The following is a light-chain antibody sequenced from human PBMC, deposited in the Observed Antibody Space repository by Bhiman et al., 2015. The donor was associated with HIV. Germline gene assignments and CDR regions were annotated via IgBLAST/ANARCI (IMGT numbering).Light chain of an antibody. V-gene: IGLV2-14*03. J-gene: IGLJ1*01. CDR2: DVS. CDR3: SSYSATNTYYV. CDR1: ASDVGGYTD. Sequence: QSALAQPASVSGSLGQSITISCSGTASDVGGYTDVSWYQRHPGKAPKLIIYDVSNRPSGVSSRFSGSKSGSTASLTISGLQPEDEGDYYCSSYSATNTYYVFGTGTKVTVL.